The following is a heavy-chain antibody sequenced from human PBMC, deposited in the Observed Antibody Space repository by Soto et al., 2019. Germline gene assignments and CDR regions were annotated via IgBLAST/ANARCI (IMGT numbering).Heavy chain of an antibody. CDR3: ARDPRTYEKREN. Sequence: QVHLRESGPGLVRPSGTLSLTCAVSGGSISSSFWWTWVRQSPGKGLEWIGEIYHIGITHYNPSLNRRDTISVDKSTKQLALKPTSVTAADTAVYSCARDPRTYEKRENWARGILVTVSS. CDR2: IYHIGIT. V-gene: IGHV4-4*02. CDR1: GGSISSSFW. J-gene: IGHJ4*02. D-gene: IGHD3-3*01.